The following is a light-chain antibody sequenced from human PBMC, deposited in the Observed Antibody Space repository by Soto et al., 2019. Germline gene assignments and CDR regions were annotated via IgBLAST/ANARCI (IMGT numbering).Light chain of an antibody. CDR3: CSSAGSDTFGGV. CDR1: SSDVGGYNY. CDR2: DVS. V-gene: IGLV2-11*01. J-gene: IGLJ2*01. Sequence: QSALTQPRSVSGSPGQSVTISCTGTSSDVGGYNYVSWYQQHPGKAPKLMIYDVSKRPSGVPDRFSGSKSGNTASLTISGLQAEDEADYYCCSSAGSDTFGGVFGGGTKLTVL.